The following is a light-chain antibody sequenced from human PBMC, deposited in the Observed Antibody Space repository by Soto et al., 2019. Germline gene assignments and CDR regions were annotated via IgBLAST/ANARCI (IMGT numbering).Light chain of an antibody. Sequence: EIVMTQSPATLFVSPGERATLSCRASQSVGGNLAWYQQTPGQPPRLLIYGASTRATNIPARFSGSGSGTEFTLTISSLQSEDFAIYYCQQYDNWPLTFGGGTKV. V-gene: IGKV3-15*01. CDR2: GAS. J-gene: IGKJ4*01. CDR3: QQYDNWPLT. CDR1: QSVGGN.